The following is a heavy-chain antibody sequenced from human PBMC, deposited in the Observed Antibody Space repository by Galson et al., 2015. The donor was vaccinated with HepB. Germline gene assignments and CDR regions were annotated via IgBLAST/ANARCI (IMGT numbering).Heavy chain of an antibody. V-gene: IGHV1-69*13. CDR1: GGTFSSYA. Sequence: SVKVSCKASGGTFSSYAISWVRQAPGQGLEWMGGIIPIFGTANYAQKFQGRVTITADESTSTAYMELSSLRSEDTAVYYCASGYCSSTSCPGGWFDPWGQGTLVTVSS. D-gene: IGHD2-2*01. CDR2: IIPIFGTA. CDR3: ASGYCSSTSCPGGWFDP. J-gene: IGHJ5*02.